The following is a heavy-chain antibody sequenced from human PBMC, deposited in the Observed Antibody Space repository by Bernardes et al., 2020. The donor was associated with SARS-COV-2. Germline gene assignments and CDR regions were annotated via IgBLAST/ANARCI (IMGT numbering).Heavy chain of an antibody. Sequence: ASMKVSCKASGYTFTGYYMHWVRQAPGQGLEWMGWINPNSGGTNYAQKFQGRVTMTRDTSISTAYMELSRLRSDDTAVYYCARGGSVAYADFDYWGQGTLVTVSS. CDR2: INPNSGGT. J-gene: IGHJ4*02. CDR1: GYTFTGYY. D-gene: IGHD3-10*01. V-gene: IGHV1-2*02. CDR3: ARGGSVAYADFDY.